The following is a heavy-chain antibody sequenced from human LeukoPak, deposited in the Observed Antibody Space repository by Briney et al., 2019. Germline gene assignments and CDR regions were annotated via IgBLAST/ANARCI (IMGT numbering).Heavy chain of an antibody. CDR1: GGSISNYN. CDR3: ARVQQGYYYDSSGYPSSFDY. CDR2: IYISGRT. Sequence: PGTLSLTCTVSGGSISNYNRNWVRQTAGKGLERIGRIYISGRTNNNASLTSGVTISVETCKKQISLGMRSVTAADTGVYYCARVQQGYYYDSSGYPSSFDYWGQGTLVTVSS. D-gene: IGHD3-22*01. V-gene: IGHV4-4*07. J-gene: IGHJ4*02.